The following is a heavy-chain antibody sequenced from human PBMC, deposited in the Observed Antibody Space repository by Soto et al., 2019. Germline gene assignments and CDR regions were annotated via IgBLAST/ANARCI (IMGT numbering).Heavy chain of an antibody. V-gene: IGHV1-69*13. Sequence: SVKVSCKASGGTFSSYAISWVRQAPGQGLEWMGGIIPIFGTANYAQKFQGRVTITADESTSTAYMELSSLRSEDTAVYYCARGTRKRVVVTAHLSYYYYYGMDVWGQGTTVTVSS. CDR2: IIPIFGTA. D-gene: IGHD2-21*02. CDR1: GGTFSSYA. J-gene: IGHJ6*02. CDR3: ARGTRKRVVVTAHLSYYYYYGMDV.